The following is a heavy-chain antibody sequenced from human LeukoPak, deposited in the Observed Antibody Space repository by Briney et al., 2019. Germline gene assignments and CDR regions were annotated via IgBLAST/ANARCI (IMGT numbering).Heavy chain of an antibody. Sequence: SQTLSLSCVISGDSDSSKSAAWNWIRQSPSRGLQWLGRTYYRYKWYNDYPVSVKSRITINPDTSKNQFSLQLNSVTPEDTAVYYCARDASSGSHFDCWGQGTLVSVSA. CDR1: GDSDSSKSAA. CDR3: ARDASSGSHFDC. D-gene: IGHD3-22*01. CDR2: TYYRYKWYN. J-gene: IGHJ4*02. V-gene: IGHV6-1*01.